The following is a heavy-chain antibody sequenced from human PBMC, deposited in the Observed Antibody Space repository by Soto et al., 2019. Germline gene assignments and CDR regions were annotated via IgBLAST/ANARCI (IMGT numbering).Heavy chain of an antibody. Sequence: GGSLRLSCAASGFTFDDYAMHWVRQAPGKGLEWVSGISWNSGSIGYADSVKGRFTISRDNAKNSLYLQMNSLRAEDTALYYCAKDNLMFRTGYAFDIWGQGTMVTVSS. CDR3: AKDNLMFRTGYAFDI. D-gene: IGHD3-9*01. J-gene: IGHJ3*02. CDR1: GFTFDDYA. CDR2: ISWNSGSI. V-gene: IGHV3-9*01.